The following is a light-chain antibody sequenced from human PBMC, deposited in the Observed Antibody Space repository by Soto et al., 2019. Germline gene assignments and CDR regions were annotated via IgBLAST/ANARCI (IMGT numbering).Light chain of an antibody. CDR2: GAL. Sequence: EVVMTQSPVTLSFSPGERATVCCRASQSVSSSYLAWYQQKPGQAPRLLIYGALSRATGIPDRFSGSGSGTDFTLTISRLEPEDFALYYCQQYATSPLTFGGGTKVDIK. V-gene: IGKV3-20*01. CDR3: QQYATSPLT. J-gene: IGKJ4*01. CDR1: QSVSSSY.